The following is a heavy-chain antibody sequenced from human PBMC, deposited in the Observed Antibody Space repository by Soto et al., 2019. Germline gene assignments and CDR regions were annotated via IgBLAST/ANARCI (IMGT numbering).Heavy chain of an antibody. CDR3: ARDRGCSSTSSYETDYYMDV. V-gene: IGHV3-48*04. CDR1: GFTFSSYS. D-gene: IGHD2-2*01. J-gene: IGHJ6*03. CDR2: ISSSSRTI. Sequence: GGSLRLSCAASGFTFSSYSMNWVRQAPGKGLEWVSYISSSSRTIYHADSVKGRFTISRDNAKNTLYLQMNSLRAEDTAVYYCARDRGCSSTSSYETDYYMDVWGKGTTVTVSS.